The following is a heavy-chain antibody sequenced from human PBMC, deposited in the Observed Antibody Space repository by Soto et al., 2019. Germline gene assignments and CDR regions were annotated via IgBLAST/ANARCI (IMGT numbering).Heavy chain of an antibody. V-gene: IGHV3-74*01. CDR1: GFTFSSYW. J-gene: IGHJ4*02. CDR3: ARDSSGSIDY. Sequence: LRLSCAASGFTFSSYWMHWVRQAPGEGLVWVSRINSDGSSTSYADSVKGRFTISRDNAKNTLYLQMNSLRAEDTAVYYCARDSSGSIDYWGQGTLVTVSS. CDR2: INSDGSST. D-gene: IGHD6-19*01.